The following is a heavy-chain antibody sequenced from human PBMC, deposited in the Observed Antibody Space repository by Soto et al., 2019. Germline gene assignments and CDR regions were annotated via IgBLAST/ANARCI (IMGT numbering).Heavy chain of an antibody. V-gene: IGHV1-24*01. D-gene: IGHD6-13*01. CDR2: FDPEDGET. CDR1: GYTLTELS. CDR3: ATDWARAAAAGMEAFDI. J-gene: IGHJ3*02. Sequence: GASVKVSCKVSGYTLTELSMHWVRQAPGKGLEWMGGFDPEDGETIYAQKFQGRVTMTEDTSTDTAYMELSSLRSEDTAVYYCATDWARAAAAGMEAFDIWGQGTMVTVSS.